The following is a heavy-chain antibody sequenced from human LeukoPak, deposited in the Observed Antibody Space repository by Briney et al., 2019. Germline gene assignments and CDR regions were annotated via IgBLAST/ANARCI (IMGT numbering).Heavy chain of an antibody. V-gene: IGHV3-7*01. Sequence: GGSLRLSCAASGFTFSSYWMSWVRQAPGKGLEWVANMREDGTENYYVDSMKGRFTISRDNAKNSLYLQMNSLRAEDTAVYYCARDVPIAAAGTDYFDSWGQGTLVTVSS. D-gene: IGHD6-13*01. CDR3: ARDVPIAAAGTDYFDS. CDR1: GFTFSSYW. J-gene: IGHJ4*02. CDR2: MREDGTEN.